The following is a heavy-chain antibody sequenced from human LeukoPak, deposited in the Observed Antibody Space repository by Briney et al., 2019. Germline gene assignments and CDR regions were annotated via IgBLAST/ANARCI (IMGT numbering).Heavy chain of an antibody. V-gene: IGHV1-18*01. CDR3: ARQDPIVGATEFDY. Sequence: ASVKVSCKASGYTFTSYGISWVRQAPGQGLEWMGWISPYNGNTNYAQKLQGRVTMTTDTSTSTAYMELRSLRSDDTAVYYCARQDPIVGATEFDYWGQGTLVTVSS. CDR2: ISPYNGNT. D-gene: IGHD1-26*01. CDR1: GYTFTSYG. J-gene: IGHJ4*02.